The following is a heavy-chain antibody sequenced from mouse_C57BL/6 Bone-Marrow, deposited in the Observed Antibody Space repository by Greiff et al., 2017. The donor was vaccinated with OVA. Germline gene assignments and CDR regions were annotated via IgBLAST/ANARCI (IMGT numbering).Heavy chain of an antibody. D-gene: IGHD1-1*01. V-gene: IGHV1-54*01. CDR2: INPGSGGT. J-gene: IGHJ2*01. CDR1: GYAFTNYL. Sequence: QVQLQQSGAELVRPGTSVKVSCKASGYAFTNYLIEWVKQRPGQGLEWIGVINPGSGGTNYNEKFKGKATLTADKSSSTAYMQLSSLTSEDSAVYFCAIDGFFSTVVASRYYFDYWGQGTTLTVSS. CDR3: AIDGFFSTVVASRYYFDY.